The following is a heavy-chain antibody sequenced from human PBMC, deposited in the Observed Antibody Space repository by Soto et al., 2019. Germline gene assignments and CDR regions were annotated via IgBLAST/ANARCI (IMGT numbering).Heavy chain of an antibody. J-gene: IGHJ6*02. CDR2: IYPGDSDT. Sequence: GESLKISCKGSGYSFTSYWIGWVHQMPGKGLEWMGIIYPGDSDTRYSPSFQGQVTISADKSISTAYLQWSSLKASDTAMYYCASALVITGTTYGMDVWGQGTTVTVSS. D-gene: IGHD1-7*01. CDR3: ASALVITGTTYGMDV. V-gene: IGHV5-51*07. CDR1: GYSFTSYW.